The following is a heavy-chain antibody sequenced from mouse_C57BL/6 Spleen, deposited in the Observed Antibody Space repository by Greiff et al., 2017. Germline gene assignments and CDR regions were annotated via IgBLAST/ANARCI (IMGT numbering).Heavy chain of an antibody. J-gene: IGHJ3*01. V-gene: IGHV1-50*01. CDR2: IDPSDSYT. Sequence: QVQLQQPGAELLKPGASVKLSCKASGYTFTSYWMQWVNQRPGQGLEWIGEIDPSDSYTNYKQKFKGKATLTVDTSSSTAYMQLSSLTSEDSAVYYCARRGDGYERFGYWGQGTLVTVSA. CDR1: GYTFTSYW. CDR3: ARRGDGYERFGY. D-gene: IGHD2-2*01.